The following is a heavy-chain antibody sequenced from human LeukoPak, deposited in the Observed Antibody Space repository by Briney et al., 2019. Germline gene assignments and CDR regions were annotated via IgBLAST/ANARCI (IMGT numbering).Heavy chain of an antibody. D-gene: IGHD3-10*01. CDR3: ARVSGLWFGDYYYYMDV. CDR1: GFTFNNYA. J-gene: IGHJ6*03. V-gene: IGHV3-30*04. Sequence: GGSLRLSCAASGFTFNNYAMSWVRQAPGKGLEWVAVISYDGSNKYYADSVKGRFTISRDNAKNSLYLQMNSLRAEDTAVYYCARVSGLWFGDYYYYMDVWGKGTTVTISS. CDR2: ISYDGSNK.